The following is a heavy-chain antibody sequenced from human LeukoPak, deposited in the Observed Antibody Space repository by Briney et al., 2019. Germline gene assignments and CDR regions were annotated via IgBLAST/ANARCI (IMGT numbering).Heavy chain of an antibody. Sequence: SETLSLTCTVSGGSISSGGYYWSWIRQRPGKGLEWIGYISYSGSTYYNPSLKSRVTISVDTSKNQLSLKLSSVTAADTAVYYCARDSGSYYFDYWGQGTLVTVSS. V-gene: IGHV4-31*03. CDR1: GGSISSGGYY. CDR2: ISYSGST. CDR3: ARDSGSYYFDY. D-gene: IGHD1-26*01. J-gene: IGHJ4*02.